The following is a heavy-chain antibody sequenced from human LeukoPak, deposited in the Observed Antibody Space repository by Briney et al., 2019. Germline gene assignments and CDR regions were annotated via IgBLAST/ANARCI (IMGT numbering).Heavy chain of an antibody. J-gene: IGHJ6*02. V-gene: IGHV3-11*01. CDR2: IYSSSDYI. CDR3: ARDVSYYYGMDV. D-gene: IGHD5/OR15-5a*01. CDR1: GFIFSDFY. Sequence: PGGSLRLSCAGSGFIFSDFYMSWIHQAPGKGLEWVSLIYSSSDYIYYADSVKGRFTISRDNAKNSLYLQMNSLRAEDTAVYYCARDVSYYYGMDVWGQGTTVTVSS.